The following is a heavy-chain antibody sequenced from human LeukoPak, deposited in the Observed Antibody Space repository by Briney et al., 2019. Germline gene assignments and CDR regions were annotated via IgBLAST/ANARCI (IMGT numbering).Heavy chain of an antibody. V-gene: IGHV4-59*08. CDR3: ARLRSYLKRASVFDY. CDR2: IYYSGST. D-gene: IGHD1-26*01. CDR1: GGSIFSDK. J-gene: IGHJ4*02. Sequence: SETLSLTCAVSGGSIFSDKWSCVRDRPRGGRWWIWYIYYSGSTNSNPSLKSRVTISVDTSKNQFSLKLSSVTAADTAVYYCARLRSYLKRASVFDYWGQGTLVTVSS.